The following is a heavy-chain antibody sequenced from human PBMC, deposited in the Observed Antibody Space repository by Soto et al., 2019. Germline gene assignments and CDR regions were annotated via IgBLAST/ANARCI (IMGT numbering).Heavy chain of an antibody. CDR1: GGSFSGYY. CDR3: ARGSHSSSRNNWFDP. Sequence: TXXTLSLPCAVYGGSFSGYYWRWILQPPGKGLEWIGEINHSGSTNYNPSLKSRVTISVDTSKNQFSLKLSSVTAEDTAVYYCARGSHSSSRNNWFDPWGQGTLVTVSS. V-gene: IGHV4-34*01. CDR2: INHSGST. J-gene: IGHJ5*02. D-gene: IGHD6-6*01.